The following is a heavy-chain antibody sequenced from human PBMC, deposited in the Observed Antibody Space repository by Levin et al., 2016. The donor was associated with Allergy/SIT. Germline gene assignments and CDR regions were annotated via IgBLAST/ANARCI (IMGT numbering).Heavy chain of an antibody. CDR3: VMGPGYHPIPAH. CDR2: ILSDGSSR. D-gene: IGHD3-16*02. V-gene: IGHV3-33*03. CDR1: GLPFSAYG. J-gene: IGHJ4*02. Sequence: GESLKISCRASGLPFSAYGMHWVRQAPGKGLEWVAVILSDGSSRFYGDSVKGRFSISKDDSRYTASLQMNSLRAEDTAVYFCVMGPGYHPIPAHWGQGTLVSVSS.